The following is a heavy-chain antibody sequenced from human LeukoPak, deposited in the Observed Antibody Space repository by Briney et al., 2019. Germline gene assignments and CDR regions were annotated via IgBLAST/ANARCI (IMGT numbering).Heavy chain of an antibody. CDR1: GGSISSGGYS. CDR3: ARLRRDGYNRYFDY. J-gene: IGHJ4*02. D-gene: IGHD5-24*01. Sequence: SETLSLTCAVSGGSISSGGYSWSWIRQPPGKGVEWIVYIYYSGSTNYNPSLKSRVTMSVDTAKNQCSLKLSSVTAADTAVYYCARLRRDGYNRYFDYWGQGTLVTVSS. CDR2: IYYSGST. V-gene: IGHV4-61*08.